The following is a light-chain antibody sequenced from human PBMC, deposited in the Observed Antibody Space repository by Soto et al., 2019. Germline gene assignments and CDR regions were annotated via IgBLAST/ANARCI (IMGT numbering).Light chain of an antibody. CDR3: QQYGNSPLT. CDR1: QSVSRSY. J-gene: IGKJ4*01. CDR2: GAS. V-gene: IGKV3-20*01. Sequence: EIVLTQSPGTLSLSPGERATLSCRASQSVSRSYLAWYQQKAGQAPRLLIYGASSRATGIPDRFSGSGSGTDFTLTISRLEPEDFAVYYCQQYGNSPLTLGGGTKVDIK.